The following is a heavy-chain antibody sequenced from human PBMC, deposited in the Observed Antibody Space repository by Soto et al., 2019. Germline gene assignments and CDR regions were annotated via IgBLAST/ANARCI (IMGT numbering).Heavy chain of an antibody. D-gene: IGHD3-22*01. V-gene: IGHV3-49*03. CDR3: TRVSETYYYDSSGYLGAFDI. J-gene: IGHJ3*02. Sequence: PGGSLRLSCTASGFTFGDYAMSWFRQAPGKGPEWVGFIRSKAYGGTTEYAASVKGRFTISRDDSKSIAYLQMNSLKTEDTAVYYCTRVSETYYYDSSGYLGAFDIWGQGTMVTVSS. CDR2: IRSKAYGGTT. CDR1: GFTFGDYA.